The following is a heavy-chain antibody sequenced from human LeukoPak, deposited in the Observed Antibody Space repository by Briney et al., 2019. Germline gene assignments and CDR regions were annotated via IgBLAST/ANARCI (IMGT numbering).Heavy chain of an antibody. Sequence: SKTLSLTCAVSGVSFNNYYWSWVRQTPGKGLEWIGEINHSGYTNDSPSLKSRVTLSIDTSRKQFSLNLRSVTVADTGIYYCTRMTTGHDYWGQGTLVTVSS. V-gene: IGHV4-34*01. CDR2: INHSGYT. CDR1: GVSFNNYY. CDR3: TRMTTGHDY. D-gene: IGHD4-17*01. J-gene: IGHJ4*02.